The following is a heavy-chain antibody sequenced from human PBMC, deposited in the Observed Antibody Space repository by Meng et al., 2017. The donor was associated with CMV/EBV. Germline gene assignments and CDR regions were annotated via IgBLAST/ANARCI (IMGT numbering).Heavy chain of an antibody. J-gene: IGHJ6*02. V-gene: IGHV1-69*05. D-gene: IGHD1-7*01. CDR2: IIPIFGTA. CDR3: ASGRLELGYYYYYGMDV. CDR1: GGTFSSYA. Sequence: SVKVSCKASGGTFSSYAISWVRQAPGQGLEWMGGIIPIFGTANYAQKFQGRATITTDESTSTAYMELSSLRSEDTAVYYCASGRLELGYYYYYGMDVWGQGTTVTVSS.